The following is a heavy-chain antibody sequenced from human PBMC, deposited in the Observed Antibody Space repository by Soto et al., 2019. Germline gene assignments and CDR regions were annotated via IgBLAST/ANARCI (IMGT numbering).Heavy chain of an antibody. CDR2: VSGNGAGT. J-gene: IGHJ4*02. CDR1: GFTFGNYA. V-gene: IGHV3-23*01. CDR3: AKVPASLKTFDY. D-gene: IGHD2-2*01. Sequence: EVQLLDSGGGLAQPGGSLRLSCAASGFTFGNYAMNWVRQAPGKGLEWVSTVSGNGAGTYYADSVKGRFTISRDNSRSTLYLQMNHLRAEDTAIYFCAKVPASLKTFDYWGQGTLVTVSS.